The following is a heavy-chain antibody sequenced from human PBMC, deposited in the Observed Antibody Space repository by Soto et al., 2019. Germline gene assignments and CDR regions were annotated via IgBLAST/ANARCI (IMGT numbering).Heavy chain of an antibody. J-gene: IGHJ6*02. Sequence: QMQLVQSGAEVKRPGASVRVSCKSSGYTFTSFYIHWVRQAPGQGLEWMGIINPSGGITNFAQRCQGRVPMTRDMSTTTPNMELSSLKSDVTAVYYCASSPAFSSSWYGIPPDPSHGMDVWGQGTTVTVS. CDR2: INPSGGIT. V-gene: IGHV1-46*01. CDR1: GYTFTSFY. CDR3: ASSPAFSSSWYGIPPDPSHGMDV. D-gene: IGHD6-13*01.